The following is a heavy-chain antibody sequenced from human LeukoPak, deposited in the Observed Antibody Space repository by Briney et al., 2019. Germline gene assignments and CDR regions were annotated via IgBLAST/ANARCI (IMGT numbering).Heavy chain of an antibody. D-gene: IGHD1-14*01. CDR1: GYTFTSYG. CDR2: INPSGGST. CDR3: ARGRSVKREPYYYYYMDV. V-gene: IGHV1-46*01. J-gene: IGHJ6*03. Sequence: ASVKVSCKASGYTFTSYGISWVRQAPGQGLEWMGIINPSGGSTSYAQKFQGRVTMTRDMSTSTVYMELSSLRSEDTAVYYCARGRSVKREPYYYYYMDVWGKGTTVTVSS.